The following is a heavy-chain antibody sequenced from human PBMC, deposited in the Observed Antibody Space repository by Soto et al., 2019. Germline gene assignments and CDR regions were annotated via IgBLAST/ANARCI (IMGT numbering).Heavy chain of an antibody. V-gene: IGHV3-48*04. CDR2: ISSSSSRI. J-gene: IGHJ4*02. CDR1: GFSFNTYA. D-gene: IGHD6-25*01. Sequence: EVQLVESGGGLIQPGGSLRLSCAASGFSFNTYAMNWVRQAPGTGLEWSSYISSSSSRIYYADAVKGRFTLSRDNAKNSLYLQMNSLRAEDTAVYDCASAPGIAAAGMDYWGQGTLVTVSS. CDR3: ASAPGIAAAGMDY.